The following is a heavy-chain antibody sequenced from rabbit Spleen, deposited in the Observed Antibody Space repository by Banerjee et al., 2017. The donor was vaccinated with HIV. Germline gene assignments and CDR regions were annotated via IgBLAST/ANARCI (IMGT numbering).Heavy chain of an antibody. J-gene: IGHJ4*01. Sequence: QLKESGGGLVQPGGSLKLSCKASGFDFSRYYVSWVRQAPGKGLEWIGDIDPIFGIAVYASWVNGRFTISSHNAQNTLYLQLNSLTAADTATYFCVREVAGKFGLWGQGTLVTVS. CDR1: GFDFSRYY. CDR2: IDPIFGIA. D-gene: IGHD4-1*01. V-gene: IGHV1S7*01. CDR3: VREVAGKFGL.